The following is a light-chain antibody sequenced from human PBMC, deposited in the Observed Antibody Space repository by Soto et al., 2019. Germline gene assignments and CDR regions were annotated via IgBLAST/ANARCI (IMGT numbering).Light chain of an antibody. V-gene: IGKV1-5*01. Sequence: DIQMTQSPSTLSASVGDRVTITCRASQSVRSWLAWYQQKPGRAPKFLIYDASSLESGVPSRFSGSGSGTEFTLTISSLQSEDFAVYYCQQDNNWPPITFGQGTRLEI. CDR3: QQDNNWPPIT. CDR1: QSVRSW. J-gene: IGKJ5*01. CDR2: DAS.